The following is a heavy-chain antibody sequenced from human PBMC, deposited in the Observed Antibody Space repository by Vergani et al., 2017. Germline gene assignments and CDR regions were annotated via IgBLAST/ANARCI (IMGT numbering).Heavy chain of an antibody. J-gene: IGHJ4*02. CDR1: GFTFSTYA. Sequence: EVQLLESGGSLKQPGGSVRLSCAASGFTFSTYAMHWVRQAPGKGLEWVSAISGSGGSTYYADSVKGRFTISRDNSKNTLYLQMNSLRAEDTAVYYCAKGKPFDYWGQGTLVTVSS. CDR3: AKGKPFDY. V-gene: IGHV3-23*01. CDR2: ISGSGGST.